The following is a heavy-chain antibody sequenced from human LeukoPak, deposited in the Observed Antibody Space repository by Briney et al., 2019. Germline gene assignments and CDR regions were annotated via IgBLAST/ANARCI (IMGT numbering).Heavy chain of an antibody. CDR1: GGSISSSNYY. V-gene: IGHV4-39*07. Sequence: KPSETLSLTCTVSGGSISSSNYYWGWIRQPPGKGLEWIGSIYYSGSTYYNPSLKNRVTISVDTSKNQFSLKLSSVTAADTAVYYCARITISSVTLKGLWFDPWGQGTLVTVSS. J-gene: IGHJ5*02. D-gene: IGHD3-9*01. CDR3: ARITISSVTLKGLWFDP. CDR2: IYYSGST.